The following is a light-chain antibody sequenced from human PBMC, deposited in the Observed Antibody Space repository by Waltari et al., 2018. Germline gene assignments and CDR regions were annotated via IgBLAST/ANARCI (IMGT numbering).Light chain of an antibody. J-gene: IGKJ1*01. CDR3: QQYYSTPPT. CDR1: QSVSYYSNNKNY. CDR2: WAS. Sequence: SQSVSYYSNNKNYLAWYRQKPGQPPKLLISWASTRESGVPDRFSGSGSGTDFTLTISSLQAEDVAVYYCQQYYSTPPTFGQGTKVEIK. V-gene: IGKV4-1*01.